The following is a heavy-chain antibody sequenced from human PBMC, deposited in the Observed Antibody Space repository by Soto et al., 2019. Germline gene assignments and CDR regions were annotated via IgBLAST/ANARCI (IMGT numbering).Heavy chain of an antibody. CDR1: GFTFSSYA. D-gene: IGHD1-26*01. CDR2: ISGSGGST. V-gene: IGHV3-23*01. Sequence: GGSLRLSCAASGFTFSSYAMSWVRQAPGKGLEWVSAISGSGGSTYYADSVKGRFTISRDNSKNTLYLQMNSLRVEDTAVYYCAKDRGATNCFDYWGQGTLVTVSS. CDR3: AKDRGATNCFDY. J-gene: IGHJ4*02.